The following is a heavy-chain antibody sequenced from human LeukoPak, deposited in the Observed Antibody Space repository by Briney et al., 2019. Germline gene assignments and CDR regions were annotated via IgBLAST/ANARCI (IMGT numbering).Heavy chain of an antibody. J-gene: IGHJ4*02. Sequence: GSLELSWAGSGINLRNYGMSWVRQAPGKGLEWVGGINESGGRTNYADSVKGRITISRDNPKISLYLQLNSLRAEDTAVYFCAKRGVVIRVILVGFHKEAYYFDSWGQGALVTVSS. CDR3: AKRGVVIRVILVGFHKEAYYFDS. CDR2: INESGGRT. CDR1: GINLRNYG. V-gene: IGHV3-23*01. D-gene: IGHD3-22*01.